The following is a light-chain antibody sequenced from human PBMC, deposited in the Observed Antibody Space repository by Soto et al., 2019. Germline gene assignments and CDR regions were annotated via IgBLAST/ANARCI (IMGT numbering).Light chain of an antibody. Sequence: AIRMTQSPSSLSASTEDRDTNTCRASQGISSYLAWYQQKPGKAPKLLIYAASTLQSGVPSRFSGSGSGTDFTLTICCLQSEDFATYYCQQYYSYPLTFGGGTKVDIK. CDR1: QGISSY. V-gene: IGKV1-8*01. CDR3: QQYYSYPLT. J-gene: IGKJ4*01. CDR2: AAS.